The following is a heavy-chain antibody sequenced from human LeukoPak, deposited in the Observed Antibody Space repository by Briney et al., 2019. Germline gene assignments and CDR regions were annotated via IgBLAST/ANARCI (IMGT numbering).Heavy chain of an antibody. CDR1: GYTFTSYG. CDR3: ARDPGEVVVPAARSGYYYYTDV. J-gene: IGHJ6*03. D-gene: IGHD2-2*01. Sequence: ASVKVSCKASGYTFTSYGISWVRQAPGQGLEWMGWSSAYNGNTNYAQKLQGRVTMTTDTSTSTAYMELRSLRSDDTAVYYCARDPGEVVVPAARSGYYYYTDVWGKGTTVTVSS. V-gene: IGHV1-18*01. CDR2: SSAYNGNT.